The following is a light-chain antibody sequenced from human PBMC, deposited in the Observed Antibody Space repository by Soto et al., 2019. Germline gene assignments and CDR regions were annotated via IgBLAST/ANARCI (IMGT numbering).Light chain of an antibody. CDR1: ALPKQY. J-gene: IGLJ2*01. V-gene: IGLV3-25*03. CDR3: QSADSSGTYVV. CDR2: KDS. Sequence: SSDLTQPPSVSVSPGQTARITCSGDALPKQYAYWYQQKPGQAPVLVIYKDSERPSGIPERFSGSSSGTTVTLTISGVQAEDEADYYCQSADSSGTYVVFGGGTKVTVL.